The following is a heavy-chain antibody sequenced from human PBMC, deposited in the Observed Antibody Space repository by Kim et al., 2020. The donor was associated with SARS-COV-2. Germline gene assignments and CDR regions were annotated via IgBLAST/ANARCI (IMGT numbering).Heavy chain of an antibody. D-gene: IGHD3-10*01. CDR1: GGSFSGYY. J-gene: IGHJ4*02. CDR2: INHSGST. CDR3: ARSITMDPY. Sequence: SETLSLTCAVYGGSFSGYYWSWIRQPPGKGLEWIGKINHSGSTNYNPSLKSRVTISVDTSKNQFSLKLSSVTAADTAVYYCARSITMDPYWGQGTLVTV. V-gene: IGHV4-34*01.